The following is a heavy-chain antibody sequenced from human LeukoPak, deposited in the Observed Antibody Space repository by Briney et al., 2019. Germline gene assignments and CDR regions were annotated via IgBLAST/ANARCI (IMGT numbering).Heavy chain of an antibody. V-gene: IGHV3-23*01. CDR2: ITAIDGRT. D-gene: IGHD3-22*01. CDR3: AKEIDSSGYYYFPAPFDY. CDR1: GFTFSSTT. J-gene: IGHJ4*02. Sequence: GGSLRLSCVASGFTFSSTTMGWVRQAPGRGLEWVSSITAIDGRTYYADSVRGRFTISRDNSKNTLYLQMNSLRAEDTAVYYCAKEIDSSGYYYFPAPFDYWGQGTLVTVSS.